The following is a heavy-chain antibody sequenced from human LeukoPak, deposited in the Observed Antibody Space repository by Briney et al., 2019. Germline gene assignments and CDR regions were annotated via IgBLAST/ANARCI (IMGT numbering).Heavy chain of an antibody. D-gene: IGHD3-3*02. Sequence: PGGSLRLSCAASGFSFSSYGMHWVRQAPGKGLEWVAFIRYDGSNKYYADSVKGRFTISRDNSKNTLYLQMNSLRAEDTAVYYCAKVASIRDYYYYYMDVWGKGTTVTVSS. V-gene: IGHV3-30*02. CDR1: GFSFSSYG. CDR3: AKVASIRDYYYYYMDV. J-gene: IGHJ6*03. CDR2: IRYDGSNK.